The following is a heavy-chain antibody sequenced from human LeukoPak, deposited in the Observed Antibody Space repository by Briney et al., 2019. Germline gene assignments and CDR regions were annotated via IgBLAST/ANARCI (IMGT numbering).Heavy chain of an antibody. J-gene: IGHJ4*02. D-gene: IGHD6-19*01. CDR3: ARHHSGWSQAGY. CDR2: IYPGDSDT. Sequence: GESLKISCEAYGYSFSSYWIGWVRQVPGKGLEWVGIIYPGDSDTRYSPTFQGQVSISADKSISTAYLQWSSLKASDTAMYYCARHHSGWSQAGYWGQGTLVTVSS. V-gene: IGHV5-51*01. CDR1: GYSFSSYW.